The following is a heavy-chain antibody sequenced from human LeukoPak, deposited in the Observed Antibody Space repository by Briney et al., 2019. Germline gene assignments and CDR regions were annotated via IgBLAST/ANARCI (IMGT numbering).Heavy chain of an antibody. V-gene: IGHV3-30-3*01. J-gene: IGHJ6*03. Sequence: GGSLRLSCAASGFTFSSYAMHWVRQAPGKGLEWVAVISYDGSNKYYADSVKGRFTISRDNSKNTLYLQMNSLRAEDTAVYYCARDQSREGPSPSFYYYMDVWGKGTTVTVSS. CDR1: GFTFSSYA. CDR2: ISYDGSNK. CDR3: ARDQSREGPSPSFYYYMDV. D-gene: IGHD1-26*01.